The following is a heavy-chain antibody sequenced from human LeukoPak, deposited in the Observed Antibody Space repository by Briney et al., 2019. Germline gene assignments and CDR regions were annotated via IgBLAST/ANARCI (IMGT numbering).Heavy chain of an antibody. CDR3: AKGGSGYFADL. D-gene: IGHD3-22*01. Sequence: GGSLSLSCAASGFIFNNYGLIWVRQAPGKGPQWVSAISNDGGGTTYADFVKGRFTISRDNSKNTLFLHMNSLRAEDTALYYCAKGGSGYFADLWGQGTLVTVSS. CDR1: GFIFNNYG. J-gene: IGHJ5*02. V-gene: IGHV3-23*01. CDR2: ISNDGGGT.